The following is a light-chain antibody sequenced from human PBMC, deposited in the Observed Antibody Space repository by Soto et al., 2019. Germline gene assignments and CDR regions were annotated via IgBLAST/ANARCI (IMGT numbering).Light chain of an antibody. CDR2: EVS. CDR3: FSYTSSGTYV. J-gene: IGLJ1*01. Sequence: QSSHTQPASVSGSPGQSITISCTGTSSDVGNYKYVSWYQQRPGKAPKLMIYEVSNRPSGVSNRFSGSKSGNTASLTISGLQAEDETDYYCFSYTSSGTYVFGTGTKVTVL. V-gene: IGLV2-14*01. CDR1: SSDVGNYKY.